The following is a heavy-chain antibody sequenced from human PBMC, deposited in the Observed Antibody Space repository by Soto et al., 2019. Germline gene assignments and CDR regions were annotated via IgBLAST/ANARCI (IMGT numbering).Heavy chain of an antibody. J-gene: IGHJ4*02. CDR1: GGSVSSGTYY. V-gene: IGHV4-61*01. D-gene: IGHD1-7*01. CDR3: AMAGNYRYFDA. Sequence: QVQLQESGPGLVTPSETLSLTCTVSGGSVSSGTYYWSWIRQPPGKGLEWIGYISSRGSTNYNPSLKSRVTISVDTSKNQFSLKLTSVTAADTPVYYCAMAGNYRYFDAWGQGTLVTVSS. CDR2: ISSRGST.